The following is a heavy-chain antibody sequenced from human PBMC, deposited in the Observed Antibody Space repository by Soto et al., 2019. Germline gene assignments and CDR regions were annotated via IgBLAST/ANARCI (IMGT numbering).Heavy chain of an antibody. Sequence: QVQLQESGPGLVKPSGTLSLTCAVSGGSISSNNWWSWVRQPPGMRLEWIGETHLGGTTNYNPSLKGRVTLPVDKSQNQFSLKLSSVTAADTALYYCVQEGSGSSFFDYWGQGTLVTVSS. CDR3: VQEGSGSSFFDY. J-gene: IGHJ4*02. CDR1: GGSISSNNW. D-gene: IGHD3-10*01. CDR2: THLGGTT. V-gene: IGHV4-4*02.